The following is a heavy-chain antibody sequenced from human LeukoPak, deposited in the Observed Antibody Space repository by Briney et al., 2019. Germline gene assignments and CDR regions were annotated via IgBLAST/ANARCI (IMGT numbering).Heavy chain of an antibody. V-gene: IGHV1-69*13. D-gene: IGHD3-10*01. CDR2: IIPIFGTA. CDR1: GCTFSRYA. J-gene: IGHJ4*02. CDR3: ARDGKSYYYGSGSYYELDY. Sequence: GASVRVSCKASGCTFSRYAISWVRRAPGQGFEWMGGIIPIFGTANYAQKFQGRVTITADESTSTAYMELSSLRSEDTAVYYCARDGKSYYYGSGSYYELDYWGQGTLVTVSS.